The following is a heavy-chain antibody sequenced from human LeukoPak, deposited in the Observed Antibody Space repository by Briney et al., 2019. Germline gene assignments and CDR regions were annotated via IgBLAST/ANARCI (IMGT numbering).Heavy chain of an antibody. CDR1: GFSFSSYN. Sequence: GGSLRLSCAVSGFSFSSYNMHWVRQAPGKGLEWVSAISDSGSSTYYSDSVKGRFTISRDNSKNTLSLQMNSLRAEDTAVYYCAKDPLAAAPHWFDPWGQGTLVTVSS. CDR3: AKDPLAAAPHWFDP. V-gene: IGHV3-23*01. CDR2: ISDSGSST. D-gene: IGHD6-13*01. J-gene: IGHJ5*02.